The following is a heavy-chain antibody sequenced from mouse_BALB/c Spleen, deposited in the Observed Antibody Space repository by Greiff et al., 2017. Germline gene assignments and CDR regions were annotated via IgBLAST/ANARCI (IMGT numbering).Heavy chain of an antibody. CDR2: INPSSGYT. V-gene: IGHV1-4*01. Sequence: QVQLQQSGAELARPGASVKMSCKASGYTFTSYTMHRVKQRPGQGLEWIGYINPSSGYTNYNQKFKDKATLTADKSSSTAYMQLSSLTSEDSAVYYCARCGNYWYFDVWGAGTTVTVSS. D-gene: IGHD1-1*02. J-gene: IGHJ1*01. CDR3: ARCGNYWYFDV. CDR1: GYTFTSYT.